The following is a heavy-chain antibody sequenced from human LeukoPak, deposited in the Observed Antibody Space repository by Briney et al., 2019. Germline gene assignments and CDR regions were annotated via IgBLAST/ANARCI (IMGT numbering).Heavy chain of an antibody. D-gene: IGHD1-14*01. CDR1: GYTLTELS. Sequence: ASVKVSCKVSGYTLTELSMHWVRQAPGKGLEWMGGFNPEDGETIYAQKFQGRVTMTEDTSTDTAYMELSSLRSEDTAVYYCATVGPGYNPWNYFDYWGQGTLVTVSS. CDR2: FNPEDGET. J-gene: IGHJ4*02. CDR3: ATVGPGYNPWNYFDY. V-gene: IGHV1-24*01.